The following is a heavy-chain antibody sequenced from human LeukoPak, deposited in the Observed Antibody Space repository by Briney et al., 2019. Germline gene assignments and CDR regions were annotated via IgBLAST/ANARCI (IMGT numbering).Heavy chain of an antibody. CDR2: ISSSSSTI. D-gene: IGHD1-7*01. CDR3: ARSSRELGGYAPWELMPPFDY. CDR1: GFTFSSYR. Sequence: GGSLRLSCAASGFTFSSYRMNWVRQAPGKGREWGSYISSSSSTIYYADSVKGRFTISRDNAKNSLYLQMNSLRAEDTAVYYCARSSRELGGYAPWELMPPFDYWGQGTLVTVSS. V-gene: IGHV3-48*01. J-gene: IGHJ4*02.